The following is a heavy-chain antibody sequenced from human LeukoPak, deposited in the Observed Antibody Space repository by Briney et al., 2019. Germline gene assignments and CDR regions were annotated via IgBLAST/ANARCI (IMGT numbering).Heavy chain of an antibody. Sequence: ASVKVSCKASGYTFTSYYIHWVRQAPGQGLEWMGIISPSGGSTSYAQKFQGRVTMTRDTSTSTVYMELSSLRSEDTAVCYCARSYSNYDWFDPWGQGTLVTVSS. CDR2: ISPSGGST. V-gene: IGHV1-46*01. D-gene: IGHD4-11*01. CDR3: ARSYSNYDWFDP. CDR1: GYTFTSYY. J-gene: IGHJ5*02.